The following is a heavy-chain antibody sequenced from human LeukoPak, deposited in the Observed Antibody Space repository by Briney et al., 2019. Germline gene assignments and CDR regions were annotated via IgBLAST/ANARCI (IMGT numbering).Heavy chain of an antibody. V-gene: IGHV1-69*06. CDR3: ARATYYYDSSGYFHDY. CDR2: IIPIFGTA. CDR1: GGTFSSYA. Sequence: ASVKVSCKASGGTFSSYAISWVRQAPGQGLEWMGGIIPIFGTANYAQKFQGRVTITADKSTSTAYMELGSLRSEDTAVYYCARATYYYDSSGYFHDYWGQGTLVTVSS. J-gene: IGHJ4*02. D-gene: IGHD3-22*01.